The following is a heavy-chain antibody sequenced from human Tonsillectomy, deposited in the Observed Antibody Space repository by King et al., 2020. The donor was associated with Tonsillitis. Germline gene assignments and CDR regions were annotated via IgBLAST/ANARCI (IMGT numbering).Heavy chain of an antibody. V-gene: IGHV4-39*07. CDR2: IYYIGST. D-gene: IGHD3-22*01. J-gene: IGHJ4*02. CDR1: GGSISSSNYY. CDR3: ASLVTPYYYDSSGYYFDH. Sequence: QLQESGPGLMKPSETLSLTCTVSGGSISSSNYYWGWIRQPPVKGLEWIGNIYYIGSTFYNPSLKSRVTISVDTSKNQFSLKLSSVTAADTAVYYCASLVTPYYYDSSGYYFDHWGQGTLITVSS.